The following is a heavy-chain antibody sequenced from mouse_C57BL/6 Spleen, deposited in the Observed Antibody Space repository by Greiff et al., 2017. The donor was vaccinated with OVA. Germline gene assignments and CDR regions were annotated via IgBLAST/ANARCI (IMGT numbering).Heavy chain of an antibody. Sequence: EVKLVESGGGLVKPGGSLKLSCAASGFTFSDYGMHWVRQAPEKGLEWVAYISSGSSTIYYADTVKGRFTISRDNAKNTLFLQMTSLRSEDTAMYYCARIYYDYDLGSMDYWGQGTSVTVSS. J-gene: IGHJ4*01. V-gene: IGHV5-17*01. CDR1: GFTFSDYG. D-gene: IGHD2-4*01. CDR2: ISSGSSTI. CDR3: ARIYYDYDLGSMDY.